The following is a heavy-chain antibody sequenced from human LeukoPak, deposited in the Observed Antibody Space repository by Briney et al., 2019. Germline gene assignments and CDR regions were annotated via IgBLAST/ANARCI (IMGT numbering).Heavy chain of an antibody. D-gene: IGHD6-13*01. V-gene: IGHV3-23*01. CDR2: ISGGSEDT. Sequence: PGGSLRLSCTASGFTFSGYSMSWVRQAPGKGLQWVSSISGGSEDTYYADSVKGRFTISRDNSKTSLYLQMNSLRAEDTAVYYCARTIAQYSNSWLYFYYGLDVWGQGTTVTVSS. CDR3: ARTIAQYSNSWLYFYYGLDV. J-gene: IGHJ6*02. CDR1: GFTFSGYS.